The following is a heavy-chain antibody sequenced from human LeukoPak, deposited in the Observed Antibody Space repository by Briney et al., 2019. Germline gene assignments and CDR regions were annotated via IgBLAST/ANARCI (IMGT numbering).Heavy chain of an antibody. CDR3: ARDSGSGWSRFDY. J-gene: IGHJ4*02. Sequence: EASVKVSCKASGYTFTGYYMHWVRQAPGQGLEWMGWINPNSGGTNYAQKFQGWVTMTRDTSISTAYMEPSRLRSDDTAVYYCARDSGSGWSRFDYWGQGTLVTDSS. V-gene: IGHV1-2*04. D-gene: IGHD6-19*01. CDR1: GYTFTGYY. CDR2: INPNSGGT.